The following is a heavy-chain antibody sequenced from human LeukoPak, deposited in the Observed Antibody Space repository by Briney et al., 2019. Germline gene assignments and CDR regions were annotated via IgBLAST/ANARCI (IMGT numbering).Heavy chain of an antibody. Sequence: ASVKVPCKASGYSFTTYYMHWVRQAPGQGLEWMGIIKPSGGSTSYAQKFQDRVTMTRDTSTSTVYMELSSLRSEDTAVYYCARVRDSDWYFDYWGQGTLVTVSS. CDR3: ARVRDSDWYFDY. D-gene: IGHD6-19*01. CDR2: IKPSGGST. CDR1: GYSFTTYY. V-gene: IGHV1-46*01. J-gene: IGHJ4*02.